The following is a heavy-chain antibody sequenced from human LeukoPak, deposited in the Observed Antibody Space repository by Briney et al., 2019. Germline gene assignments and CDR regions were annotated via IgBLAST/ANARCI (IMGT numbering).Heavy chain of an antibody. D-gene: IGHD3-16*01. CDR3: ARGGFMHALDI. Sequence: PGGSLRLSCAASGFTLSAYWMYWVRHAPGKGPVWDAFIDNDGSDTNYADSVKGRSTISRDNAENTLYLQMNSLRVEDTAVYYCARGGFMHALDIWGQGIKVTVSS. J-gene: IGHJ3*02. CDR2: IDNDGSDT. CDR1: GFTLSAYW. V-gene: IGHV3-74*01.